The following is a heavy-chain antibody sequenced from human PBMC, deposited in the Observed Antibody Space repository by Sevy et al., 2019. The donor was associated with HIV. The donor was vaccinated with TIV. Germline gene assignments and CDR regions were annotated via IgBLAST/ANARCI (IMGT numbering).Heavy chain of an antibody. J-gene: IGHJ4*02. CDR2: ISYDGSSK. D-gene: IGHD3-10*02. CDR1: GFTFSSHA. V-gene: IGHV3-30-3*01. Sequence: GGSLRLSCAASGFTFSSHAMHWARQAPGKGLEWMAAISYDGSSKYYAYSVKGRFTISRDDSKNTLYLQMSSLRAGDTAVYYCARDGGYSVNFLPSGYWGQGTLVTVSS. CDR3: ARDGGYSVNFLPSGY.